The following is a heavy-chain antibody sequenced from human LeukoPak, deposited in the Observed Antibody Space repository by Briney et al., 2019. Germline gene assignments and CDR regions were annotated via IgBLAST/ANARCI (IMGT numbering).Heavy chain of an antibody. V-gene: IGHV3-11*04. Sequence: GGSLRLSCAASGFTFSDYYMSWIRQAPGKGLEWVSYISSSGSTIYYGDSVKGRFTISRDNAKNSLYLQMNSLRAEDTAVYYCARDSKLLWFGELFDYWGQGTLVTVSS. CDR3: ARDSKLLWFGELFDY. J-gene: IGHJ4*02. D-gene: IGHD3-10*01. CDR1: GFTFSDYY. CDR2: ISSSGSTI.